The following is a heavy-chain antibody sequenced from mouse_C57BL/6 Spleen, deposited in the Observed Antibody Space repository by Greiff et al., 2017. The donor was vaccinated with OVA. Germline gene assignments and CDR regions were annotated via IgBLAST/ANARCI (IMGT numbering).Heavy chain of an antibody. CDR1: GYTFTSYW. J-gene: IGHJ2*01. CDR2: IDPSDSYT. D-gene: IGHD1-1*01. Sequence: QVHVKQPGAELVRPGTSVKLSCKASGYTFTSYWMHWVKQRPGQGLEWIGVIDPSDSYTNYNQKFKGKATLTVDTSSSTAYMQLSSLTSEDSAVYYCARNYGSSYVDYWGQGTTLTVSS. V-gene: IGHV1-59*01. CDR3: ARNYGSSYVDY.